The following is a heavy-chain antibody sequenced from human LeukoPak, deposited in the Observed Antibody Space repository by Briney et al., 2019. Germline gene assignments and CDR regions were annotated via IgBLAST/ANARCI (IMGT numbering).Heavy chain of an antibody. J-gene: IGHJ4*02. V-gene: IGHV1-18*01. CDR2: ISAYNGST. CDR1: GYTFTSYG. CDR3: ARNGLPDQWGFFDY. Sequence: SVKVSCKASGYTFTSYGISWVRQAPGQGLEWMGWISAYNGSTNYAQKLQGRVTMTTDTSTSTAYMELRGLRSDDTAVYYCARNGLPDQWGFFDYWGQGTLVTVSS. D-gene: IGHD2-8*01.